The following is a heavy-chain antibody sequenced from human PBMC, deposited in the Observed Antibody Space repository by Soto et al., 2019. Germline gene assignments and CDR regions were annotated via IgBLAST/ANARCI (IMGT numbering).Heavy chain of an antibody. CDR3: ARERGDGYNSDY. V-gene: IGHV1-18*04. J-gene: IGHJ4*02. CDR1: GYTFTSYG. D-gene: IGHD5-12*01. CDR2: ISAYNGNT. Sequence: QVQLVQSGAEVKKPGASVKVSCKASGYTFTSYGISWVRQAPGQGLEWMGWISAYNGNTNYAQKLQGRVTMTTDTATSTAYVELRSRRSDDTAVYCGARERGDGYNSDYWGQGTLVTVSS.